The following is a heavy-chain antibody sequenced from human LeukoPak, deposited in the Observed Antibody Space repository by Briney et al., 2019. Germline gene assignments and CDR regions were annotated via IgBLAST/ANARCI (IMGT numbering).Heavy chain of an antibody. Sequence: PSETLSLTCTVSGGSISSHYWSWIRQPPGKGLEWIGYIYYSGSTNYNPSLKSRVTISVDTSKNQFSLKLSSVTAADTAVYYCARRSWSYFWFDPWGQGTLVTVTS. V-gene: IGHV4-59*11. CDR3: ARRSWSYFWFDP. CDR2: IYYSGST. CDR1: GGSISSHY. D-gene: IGHD1-26*01. J-gene: IGHJ5*02.